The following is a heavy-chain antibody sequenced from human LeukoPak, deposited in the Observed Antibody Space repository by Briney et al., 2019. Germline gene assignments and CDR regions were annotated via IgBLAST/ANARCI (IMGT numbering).Heavy chain of an antibody. CDR2: ISSSGSTI. Sequence: GGSLRLSCAASEFTFSTYAMSWVRQAPGKGLEWVSYISSSGSTIYYADSVKGRFTISRDNAKNSLYLQMNSLRAEDTAVYYCAELGITMIGGVWGKGTTVTISS. CDR1: EFTFSTYA. J-gene: IGHJ6*04. D-gene: IGHD3-10*02. CDR3: AELGITMIGGV. V-gene: IGHV3-48*03.